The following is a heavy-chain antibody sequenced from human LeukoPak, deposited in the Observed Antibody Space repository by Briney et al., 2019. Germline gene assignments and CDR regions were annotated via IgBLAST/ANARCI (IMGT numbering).Heavy chain of an antibody. D-gene: IGHD2-8*01. Sequence: GASVKVSCKASGYTFTGPYIHWLRQAPGQGVEWRGWINPNRGGTKYAQNFQGRVTMTRDTSTTTAYMELSELRADDTAAYYCARVEYCTKGVCINYDLWGQGTLVTVSS. CDR3: ARVEYCTKGVCINYDL. V-gene: IGHV1-2*02. J-gene: IGHJ4*02. CDR2: INPNRGGT. CDR1: GYTFTGPY.